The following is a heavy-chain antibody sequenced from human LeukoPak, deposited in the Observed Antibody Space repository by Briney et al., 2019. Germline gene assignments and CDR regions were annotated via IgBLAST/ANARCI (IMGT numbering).Heavy chain of an antibody. J-gene: IGHJ4*02. Sequence: QPGGSLRLSCETAGFRFSDYVMHWVRRTPGKGLAWVSRISHDGIISYADSVKGRFTISRDNSKNTLYLQMNSLRAEDTAVYYCAKDDGYSYGYEIDYWGQGTLVTVSS. V-gene: IGHV3-74*01. CDR1: GFRFSDYV. CDR2: ISHDGII. CDR3: AKDDGYSYGYEIDY. D-gene: IGHD5-18*01.